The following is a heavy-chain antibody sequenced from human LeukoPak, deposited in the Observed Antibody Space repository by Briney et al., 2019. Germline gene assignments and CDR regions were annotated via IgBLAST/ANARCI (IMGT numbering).Heavy chain of an antibody. CDR2: IYHSGST. J-gene: IGHJ5*02. CDR3: ARVFIDWFDP. V-gene: IGHV4-30-2*01. D-gene: IGHD1-26*01. Sequence: TLSLTCAVSGGSFSSCGYSWSWIRQPRGKGLEWIGYIYHSGSTYYNPSLKSRVTISVDRSKNQFSLKLSSVTAADTAVYFCARVFIDWFDPWGQGTLVPVSS. CDR1: GGSFSSCGYS.